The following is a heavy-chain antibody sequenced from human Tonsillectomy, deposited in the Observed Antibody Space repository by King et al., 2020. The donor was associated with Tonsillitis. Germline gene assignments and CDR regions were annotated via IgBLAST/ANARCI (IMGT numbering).Heavy chain of an antibody. CDR2: IRYDGSNK. Sequence: VQLVESGGGVVQPGRSLRLSCAAFGFTFSTYAMHWVRQAPGKGLDWVAFIRYDGSNKYYADSVTGRLTNSRDKSKNTLYLQMNSLRPEDTAVYFCAKDSQTDESVVSDCEYFYCLEVWGQGTTVSVSS. V-gene: IGHV3-30*02. CDR1: GFTFSTYA. J-gene: IGHJ6*02. D-gene: IGHD2-2*01. CDR3: AKDSQTDESVVSDCEYFYCLEV.